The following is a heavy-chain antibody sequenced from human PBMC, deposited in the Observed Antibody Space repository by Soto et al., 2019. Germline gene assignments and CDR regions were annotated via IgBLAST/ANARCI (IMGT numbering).Heavy chain of an antibody. V-gene: IGHV4-30-2*01. J-gene: IGHJ3*02. D-gene: IGHD1-26*01. CDR2: IYHSGST. CDR3: ARARLRIVGANAFDI. Sequence: QLQLQESGSGLVKPSQTLSLTCAVSGGSISSGGYSWSWIRQPPGKGLEWIGYIYHSGSTYYNPSLKSRVTISVDRSKNQFYLKLSSVTAADTAVYYCARARLRIVGANAFDIWGQGTMVTVSS. CDR1: GGSISSGGYS.